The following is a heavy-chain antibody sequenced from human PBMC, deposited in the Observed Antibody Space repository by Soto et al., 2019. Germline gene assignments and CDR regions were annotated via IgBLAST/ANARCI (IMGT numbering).Heavy chain of an antibody. V-gene: IGHV4-39*01. CDR1: GGSISSSSYY. CDR2: IYYSGST. Sequence: PSETLSLTCTVSGGSISSSSYYWGWIRQPPGKGLEWIGSIYYSGSTYYNPSLKSRVTISVVTSKNQFSLKLSSVPAADTVFFSCAPPPYGGTVYYFDYWGKVTLVTVS. J-gene: IGHJ4*02. D-gene: IGHD4-17*01. CDR3: APPPYGGTVYYFDY.